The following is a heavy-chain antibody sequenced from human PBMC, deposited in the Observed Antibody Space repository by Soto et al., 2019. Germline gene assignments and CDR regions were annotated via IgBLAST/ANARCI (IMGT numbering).Heavy chain of an antibody. CDR1: GFTFTRYS. CDR2: ISSTTNYI. Sequence: GGSLRLSCAASGFTFTRYSMDWVRQAPGKGLEWVSSISSTTNYIYYGDSMKGRFTISRDNAKNSLYLEMNSLRAEDTAVYYCARESEDLTSNFDYWGQGTLVTV. J-gene: IGHJ4*02. V-gene: IGHV3-21*06. CDR3: ARESEDLTSNFDY.